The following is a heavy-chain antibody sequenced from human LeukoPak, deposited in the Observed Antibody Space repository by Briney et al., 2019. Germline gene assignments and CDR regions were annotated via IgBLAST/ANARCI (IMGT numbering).Heavy chain of an antibody. Sequence: SETLSLTCTVSGGSISSGSYYWSWIRQPAGKGLEWIGRIYTSGSTNYNPSLKSRVNISVDTSKNQFSLKLSSVTAADTAVYYCARGGAGIAFYYYYMDVWGKGTTVTVSS. V-gene: IGHV4-61*02. CDR1: GGSISSGSYY. J-gene: IGHJ6*03. CDR3: ARGGAGIAFYYYYMDV. D-gene: IGHD6-13*01. CDR2: IYTSGST.